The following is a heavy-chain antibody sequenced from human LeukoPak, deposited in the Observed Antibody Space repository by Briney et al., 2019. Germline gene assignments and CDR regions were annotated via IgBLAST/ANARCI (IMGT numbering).Heavy chain of an antibody. D-gene: IGHD5-18*01. CDR2: ISWNGGTT. CDR1: GFIFDDHG. V-gene: IGHV3-20*04. J-gene: IGHJ4*02. Sequence: RTGGSLRLSCAASGFIFDDHGMSWVRQAPGKGLEWVSGISWNGGTTVYVDSVKGRFTISRDNAKNTLYLQMNSLRAEDTALYYCARDRGYSYGHGLDYWGQGTLVTVSS. CDR3: ARDRGYSYGHGLDY.